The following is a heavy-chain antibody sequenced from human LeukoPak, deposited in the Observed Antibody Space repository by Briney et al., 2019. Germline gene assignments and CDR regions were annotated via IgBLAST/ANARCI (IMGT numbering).Heavy chain of an antibody. J-gene: IGHJ5*02. D-gene: IGHD6-19*01. V-gene: IGHV6-1*01. CDR3: ARDRTGSSGWSNWFDP. CDR1: GDIVSNNIAT. Sequence: SQTLSLTCAISGDIVSNNIATWNWVRQSPSRGLEWLGRTYYRSKWYNEYAVSVKSRITINSDTIKNQFSLQLNSVTPEDTAVYYCARDRTGSSGWSNWFDPWGQGTLVTVSS. CDR2: TYYRSKWYN.